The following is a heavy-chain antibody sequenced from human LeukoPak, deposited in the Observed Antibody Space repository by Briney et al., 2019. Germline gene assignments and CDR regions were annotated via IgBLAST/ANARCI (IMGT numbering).Heavy chain of an antibody. CDR2: ISSSSSYI. CDR1: GFTFSSYS. CDR3: ARDAVAAIYFDY. J-gene: IGHJ4*02. Sequence: GGSLRLSCAASGFTFSSYSMNWVRQAPGKGLEWVSSISSSSSYIYYADSVKGRFTISRDNAKNSLYLQMNSLRAEDTAVYYCARDAVAAIYFDYWGQGTLVTVSS. V-gene: IGHV3-21*01. D-gene: IGHD6-19*01.